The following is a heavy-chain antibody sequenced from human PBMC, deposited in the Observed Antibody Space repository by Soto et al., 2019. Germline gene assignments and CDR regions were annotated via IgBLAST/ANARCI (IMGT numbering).Heavy chain of an antibody. CDR3: ARDSSIAVAGPTGNYYYYYGMDV. J-gene: IGHJ6*02. D-gene: IGHD6-19*01. Sequence: ASVKVSCKASGYTFTSYGISRVRQAPGQGLEWMGWISAYNGNTNYAQKLQGRVTMTTDTSTSTAYMELRSRRSDDTAVYYCARDSSIAVAGPTGNYYYYYGMDVWGQGTTVTVSS. CDR2: ISAYNGNT. CDR1: GYTFTSYG. V-gene: IGHV1-18*01.